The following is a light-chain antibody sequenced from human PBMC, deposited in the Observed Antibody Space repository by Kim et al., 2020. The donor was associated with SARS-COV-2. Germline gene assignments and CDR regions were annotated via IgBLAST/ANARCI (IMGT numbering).Light chain of an antibody. J-gene: IGKJ1*01. CDR3: QKYDIAPWT. V-gene: IGKV1-27*01. CDR1: HAISHY. Sequence: ASGGERVTITCRASHAISHYLAWYQQKPGKVPKLLIYAASTLQSGVPSRFSGSGSGTDFTLTISSLQPEDVATYYCQKYDIAPWTFGQGTKVDIK. CDR2: AAS.